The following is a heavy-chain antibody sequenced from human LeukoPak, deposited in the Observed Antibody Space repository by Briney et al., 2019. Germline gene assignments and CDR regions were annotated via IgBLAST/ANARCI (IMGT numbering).Heavy chain of an antibody. CDR1: GFTFSSYA. D-gene: IGHD2-2*01. V-gene: IGHV3-23*01. CDR3: AKGGVDIVVVPAAKRNWFDP. Sequence: PGGSLRLSCAASGFTFSSYAMSWVRQAPGKGLEWVSAISGSGGSTYYADSVKGRFTISRDNSKNTLYLQMNSLRAEDTAVYYCAKGGVDIVVVPAAKRNWFDPWGQGTLVTVSS. CDR2: ISGSGGST. J-gene: IGHJ5*02.